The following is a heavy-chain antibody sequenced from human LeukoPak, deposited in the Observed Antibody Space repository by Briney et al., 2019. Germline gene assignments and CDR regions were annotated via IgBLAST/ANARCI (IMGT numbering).Heavy chain of an antibody. D-gene: IGHD6-13*01. J-gene: IGHJ3*02. Sequence: SETLSLTCTVSGYSISSGYYWGWIRQPPGKGLEWIGSIYHSGSTYYNPSLKSRVTISVDTSKNQFSLKLSSVTAADTAVYYCARRRQLVDAFDIWGQGTMVTVSS. CDR3: ARRRQLVDAFDI. CDR2: IYHSGST. V-gene: IGHV4-38-2*02. CDR1: GYSISSGYY.